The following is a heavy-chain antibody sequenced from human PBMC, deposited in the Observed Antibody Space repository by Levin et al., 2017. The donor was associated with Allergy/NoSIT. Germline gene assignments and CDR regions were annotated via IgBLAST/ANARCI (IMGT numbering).Heavy chain of an antibody. D-gene: IGHD3-9*01. Sequence: GGSLRLSCAASGFTFSSYWMHWVRQAPGKGLVWVSRINSDGSSTSYADSVKGRFTISRDNAKNTLYLQMNSLRAEDTAVYYCAREFGLDFDWLLGDTLGFDYWGQGTLVTVSS. V-gene: IGHV3-74*01. CDR1: GFTFSSYW. CDR2: INSDGSST. J-gene: IGHJ4*02. CDR3: AREFGLDFDWLLGDTLGFDY.